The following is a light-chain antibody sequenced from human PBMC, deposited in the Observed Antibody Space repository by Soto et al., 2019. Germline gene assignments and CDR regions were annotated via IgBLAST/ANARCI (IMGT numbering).Light chain of an antibody. J-gene: IGLJ1*01. CDR3: SSYTTVNTLVS. Sequence: QSALTQPASVSGSPGQSITISCTGTSSDIGNYNYVSWYQQHPGKAPKLIIYEVNNRPSGVSNRFSGSKSDNTASLTTSGLQAEDEADYYCSSYTTVNTLVSFGTGTKVTVL. CDR1: SSDIGNYNY. V-gene: IGLV2-14*01. CDR2: EVN.